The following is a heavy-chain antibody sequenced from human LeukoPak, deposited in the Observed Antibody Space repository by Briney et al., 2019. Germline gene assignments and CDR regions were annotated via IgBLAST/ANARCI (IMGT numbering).Heavy chain of an antibody. CDR1: GFTFSSYA. CDR3: ASPDLSP. V-gene: IGHV3-30-3*01. CDR2: ISYDGRNK. Sequence: GGSLRLSCAASGFTFSSYAMHWVRQAPGKGLEWVAVISYDGRNKYYADSVKGRFTISRDNSKNTLYLQMNSLRADDTAVYSCASPDLSPWGQGTLVTVSS. J-gene: IGHJ5*02.